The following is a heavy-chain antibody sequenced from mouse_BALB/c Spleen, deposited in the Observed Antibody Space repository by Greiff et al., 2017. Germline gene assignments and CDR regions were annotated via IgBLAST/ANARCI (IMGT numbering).Heavy chain of an antibody. D-gene: IGHD2-4*01. V-gene: IGHV1-80*01. CDR2: IYPGDGDT. J-gene: IGHJ4*01. Sequence: VQRVESGAELVRPGSSVKISCKASGYAFSSYWMNWVKQRPGQGLEWIGQIYPGDGDTNYNGKFKGKATLTADKSSSTAYMQLSSLTSEDSAVYFCARGGHEITTGYYAMDYWGQGTSVTVSS. CDR1: GYAFSSYW. CDR3: ARGGHEITTGYYAMDY.